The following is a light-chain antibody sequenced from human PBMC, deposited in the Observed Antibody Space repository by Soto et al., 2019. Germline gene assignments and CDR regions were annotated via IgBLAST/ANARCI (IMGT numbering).Light chain of an antibody. J-gene: IGKJ4*01. CDR1: QSLTTRY. CDR2: GAS. Sequence: PGERATLSCRASQSLTTRYLAWYQQKPGQAPRLLIYGASSWATGIPDRFSGSGSGTDFTLTISRLEPEDFAVYYCQQYNNWPLTFGGGTKVEVK. V-gene: IGKV3-20*01. CDR3: QQYNNWPLT.